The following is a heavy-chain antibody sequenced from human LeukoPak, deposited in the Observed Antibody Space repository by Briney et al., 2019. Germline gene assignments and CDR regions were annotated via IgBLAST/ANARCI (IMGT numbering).Heavy chain of an antibody. CDR1: GYTFTSYG. CDR2: INPNSGGT. J-gene: IGHJ6*03. Sequence: ASVKASCKASGYTFTSYGISRVRQAPGQGLEWLGWINPNSGGTKYSQKFQGRVTMTRNTSISTTYMELSSLRSEDTAVYYCARADGSSSISYYHMDVWGKGTTVIVSS. CDR3: ARADGSSSISYYHMDV. D-gene: IGHD6-6*01. V-gene: IGHV1-8*02.